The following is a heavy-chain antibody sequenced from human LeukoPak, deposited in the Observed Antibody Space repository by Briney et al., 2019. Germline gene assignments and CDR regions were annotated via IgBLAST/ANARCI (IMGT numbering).Heavy chain of an antibody. Sequence: PGGSLRLSCAASGFTFSNTWMSWVRQAPGKGLEWVGRIKSKSDGGTTDYAAPVKGRFTISRDDSKNTLYLQMNSLKTEDTAVYYCATGVGVPGRGEGGMDVWGQGTTITVSS. CDR2: IKSKSDGGTT. V-gene: IGHV3-15*01. J-gene: IGHJ6*02. D-gene: IGHD3-10*01. CDR3: ATGVGVPGRGEGGMDV. CDR1: GFTFSNTW.